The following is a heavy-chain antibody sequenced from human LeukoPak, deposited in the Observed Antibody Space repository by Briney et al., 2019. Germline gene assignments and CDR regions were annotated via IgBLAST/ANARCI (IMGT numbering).Heavy chain of an antibody. J-gene: IGHJ5*02. CDR3: ARGLFRRRIAGGWFDP. CDR1: GGSISSYY. D-gene: IGHD1-20*01. Sequence: PSETLSLTCTVSGGSISSYYWSWIRQPPGKGLEWIGEINHSGSTNYNPSLKSRVTISVDTSKNQFSLKLSSVTAADTAVYYCARGLFRRRIAGGWFDPWGQGTLVTVSS. V-gene: IGHV4-34*01. CDR2: INHSGST.